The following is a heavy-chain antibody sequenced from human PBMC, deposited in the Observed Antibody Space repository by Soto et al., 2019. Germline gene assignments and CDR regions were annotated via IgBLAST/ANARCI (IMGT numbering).Heavy chain of an antibody. V-gene: IGHV3-23*01. J-gene: IGHJ4*02. CDR3: AKPYYYGSGSYGGFDY. CDR1: GFTFSNYA. CDR2: IGSSGDGT. Sequence: EVQLLESGGALLQPGGSLRVSCKASGFTFSNYAMSWLRQTPGKGLEWVSAIGSSGDGTYYADSVKGRFTISRDNSRNTLYLQMNSLRAEDTAIYFCAKPYYYGSGSYGGFDYWGQGTLVTVSS. D-gene: IGHD3-10*01.